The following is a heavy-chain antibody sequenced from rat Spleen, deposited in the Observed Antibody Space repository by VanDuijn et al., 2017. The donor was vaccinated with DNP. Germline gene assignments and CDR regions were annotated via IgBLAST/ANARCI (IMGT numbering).Heavy chain of an antibody. CDR2: INYDGGST. Sequence: EVQLVESGGGLVQPGSSLKLSCAASGFTLSDYYMAWVRQAPTKGLEWVAYINYDGGSTYSGDSVKGRFTISRDNAKTTQYLQMDSLRSEDTATYYCARRASTSRYFDYWGQGVMVTVSS. CDR3: ARRASTSRYFDY. J-gene: IGHJ2*01. CDR1: GFTLSDYY. D-gene: IGHD3-1*01. V-gene: IGHV5-20*01.